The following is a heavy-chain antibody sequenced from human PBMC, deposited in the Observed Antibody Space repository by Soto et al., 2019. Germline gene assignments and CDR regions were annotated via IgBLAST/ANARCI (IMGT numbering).Heavy chain of an antibody. CDR3: TTWITYYDILTGYYWPSDYYGMDV. CDR2: IKSKTDGGTT. J-gene: IGHJ6*02. V-gene: IGHV3-15*07. Sequence: GGSLRLSCAASGFTFINAWMNWVLQAPWKGLEWVGRIKSKTDGGTTDYAAPVKGRFTISRDDSKNTLYLQMNSLKTEDTAVYYCTTWITYYDILTGYYWPSDYYGMDVWGQGTTVTVSS. D-gene: IGHD3-9*01. CDR1: GFTFINAW.